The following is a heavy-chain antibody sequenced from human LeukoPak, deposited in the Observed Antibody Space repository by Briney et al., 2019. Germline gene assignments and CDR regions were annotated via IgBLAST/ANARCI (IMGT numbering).Heavy chain of an antibody. CDR2: MNPNSGNT. CDR3: ARGLAMVRGVIDD. CDR1: GYTFTSYD. Sequence: ASVNVSCKASGYTFTSYDINWVRQAPGQGLEWMGWMNPNSGNTGYAQKSQGRVTMTRNTSISTAYMELSSLRSEDTAVYYCARGLAMVRGVIDDWGQGTLVTVSS. V-gene: IGHV1-8*01. D-gene: IGHD3-10*01. J-gene: IGHJ4*02.